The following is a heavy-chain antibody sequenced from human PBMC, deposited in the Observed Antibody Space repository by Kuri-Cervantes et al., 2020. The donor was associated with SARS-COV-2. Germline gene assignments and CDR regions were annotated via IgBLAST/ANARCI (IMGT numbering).Heavy chain of an antibody. Sequence: GESLKISCEASGLTFSSSWMSWVRQAPGKGLEWVSAISGSGGSTYYADSVKGRFTISRDNSKNTLYLQMNSLRAEDTAVYYCAKASLVGYYYYYMDVWGKGTTVTVSS. CDR2: ISGSGGST. CDR3: AKASLVGYYYYYMDV. J-gene: IGHJ6*03. D-gene: IGHD1-26*01. V-gene: IGHV3-23*01. CDR1: GLTFSSSW.